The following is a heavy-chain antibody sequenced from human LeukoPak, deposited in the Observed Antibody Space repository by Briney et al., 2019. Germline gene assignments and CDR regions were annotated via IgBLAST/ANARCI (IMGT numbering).Heavy chain of an antibody. CDR3: ARIARGDDY. CDR2: INPNSGGT. J-gene: IGHJ4*02. CDR1: GYTFTSYG. Sequence: GASVKVSCKASGYTFTSYGISWVRQAPGQGLEWMGWINPNSGGTNYAQKFQGRVTMTRDTSISTAYMELSRLRSDDTAVYYCARIARGDDYWGQGTLVTVSS. V-gene: IGHV1-2*02. D-gene: IGHD6-13*01.